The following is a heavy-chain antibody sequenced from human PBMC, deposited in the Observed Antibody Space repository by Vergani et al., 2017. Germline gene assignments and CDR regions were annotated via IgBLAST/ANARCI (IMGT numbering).Heavy chain of an antibody. CDR3: ASIPTPMADSSGWARDAFDI. V-gene: IGHV4-61*08. J-gene: IGHJ3*02. D-gene: IGHD6-19*01. CDR1: GGSITYGAFY. CDR2: IYYSGST. Sequence: QLQLQESGPGLVKPSETLSLTCTVSGGSITYGAFYWSWIRQPPGKGLEWIGYIYYSGSTNYNPSLKRRVTISVDTSKNQFSLKLSSVTAADTAVYYCASIPTPMADSSGWARDAFDIWGQGTMVTVSS.